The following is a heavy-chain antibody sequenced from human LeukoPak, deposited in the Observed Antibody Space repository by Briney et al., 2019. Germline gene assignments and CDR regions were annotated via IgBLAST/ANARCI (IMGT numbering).Heavy chain of an antibody. J-gene: IGHJ4*02. D-gene: IGHD5-12*01. CDR2: ISGSGGST. Sequence: PGASLTLSCVASEFTFSTYAMMWLRQAPGKGLEWVTDISGSGGSTSYTDSVKGRFTISRHNSKHEMYLQINSVRAEDTAVCYCAKDLRSLATSLSFFDFWGQGTLVSVSS. V-gene: IGHV3-23*01. CDR3: AKDLRSLATSLSFFDF. CDR1: EFTFSTYA.